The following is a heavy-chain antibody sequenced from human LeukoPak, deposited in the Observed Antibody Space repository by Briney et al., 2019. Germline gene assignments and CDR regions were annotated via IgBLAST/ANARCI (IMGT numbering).Heavy chain of an antibody. Sequence: ASVRVSCKASGYNFPDFYIQWVRQTPGQGLEWMGWVNPTSGVTDYAQRFQGRVTMTRDASITTAYMDLTSLTPDDTATYFCVKGGYCTGGRCYGEYYWGQGTQVTVSS. V-gene: IGHV1-2*02. D-gene: IGHD2-15*01. CDR3: VKGGYCTGGRCYGEYY. CDR1: GYNFPDFY. J-gene: IGHJ4*02. CDR2: VNPTSGVT.